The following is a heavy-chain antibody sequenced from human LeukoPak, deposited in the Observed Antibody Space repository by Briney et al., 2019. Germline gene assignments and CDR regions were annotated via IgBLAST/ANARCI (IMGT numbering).Heavy chain of an antibody. CDR3: AKELNKYSSGWYVQDY. V-gene: IGHV3-23*01. Sequence: GGSLRLSCAASGFTFSSYAMSWVRQAPGKGLEWVSAISGSGGSTYYADSVKGRFTISRDDSKNTLYLQMNSLRAEDTAVYYCAKELNKYSSGWYVQDYWGQGTLVTVSS. D-gene: IGHD6-19*01. CDR1: GFTFSSYA. CDR2: ISGSGGST. J-gene: IGHJ4*02.